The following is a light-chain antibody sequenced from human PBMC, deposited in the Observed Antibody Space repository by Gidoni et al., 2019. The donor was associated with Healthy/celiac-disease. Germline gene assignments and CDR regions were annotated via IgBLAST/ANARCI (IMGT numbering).Light chain of an antibody. Sequence: EIVLTQSPGPLSLSPGERATLSCRASQSVSSPYFSWYQQKPGQPPRRLISCASSRATGIPDRSSGSGSGTDFTLTISRLEPDDFAVDYCQQYGSSPETFGQGTKVEIK. J-gene: IGKJ1*01. V-gene: IGKV3-20*01. CDR1: QSVSSPY. CDR2: CAS. CDR3: QQYGSSPET.